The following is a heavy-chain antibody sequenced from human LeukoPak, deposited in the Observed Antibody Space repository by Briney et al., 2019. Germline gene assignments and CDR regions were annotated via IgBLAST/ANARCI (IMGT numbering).Heavy chain of an antibody. V-gene: IGHV1-3*03. CDR1: GYTFTSYG. D-gene: IGHD3-10*01. Sequence: ASVKVSCKASGYTFTSYGISWVRQAPGQRLEWMGWINAGNGNTKYSQEFQGRVTITRDTSASTAYMELSSLRSEDMAVYYCARESGGFGEFRFYYFDYWGQGTLVTVSS. CDR3: ARESGGFGEFRFYYFDY. CDR2: INAGNGNT. J-gene: IGHJ4*02.